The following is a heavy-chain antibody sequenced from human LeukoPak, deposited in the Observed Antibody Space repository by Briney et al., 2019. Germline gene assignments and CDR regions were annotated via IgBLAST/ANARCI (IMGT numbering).Heavy chain of an antibody. Sequence: GGSLRLSCAASGFTFSSYGMHWVRQAPGKGLEWVAVISYDGSNKYYADSVKGRFTISRDNSKNTLYLQMNSLRAEDTAVYYSAKVRATYYYDISGYYNYFDYWGQGTLVSVSS. J-gene: IGHJ4*02. CDR3: AKVRATYYYDISGYYNYFDY. CDR1: GFTFSSYG. V-gene: IGHV3-30*18. D-gene: IGHD3-22*01. CDR2: ISYDGSNK.